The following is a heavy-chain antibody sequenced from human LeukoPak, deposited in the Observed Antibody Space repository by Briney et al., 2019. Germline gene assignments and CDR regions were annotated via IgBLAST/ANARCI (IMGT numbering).Heavy chain of an antibody. V-gene: IGHV4-39*01. J-gene: IGHJ4*02. D-gene: IGHD3-3*01. CDR1: GGSISSTRYY. CDR2: ISYSGNT. Sequence: SETLSLTCTVSGGSISSTRYYWGWIRQPPGKGLEWIGSISYSGNTLYNPSLKSRVTVSVDTSKKQFSVKLSSVTAADTAVYYCASPATYYDFWSGYHPFDYWGQGTLVTVSS. CDR3: ASPATYYDFWSGYHPFDY.